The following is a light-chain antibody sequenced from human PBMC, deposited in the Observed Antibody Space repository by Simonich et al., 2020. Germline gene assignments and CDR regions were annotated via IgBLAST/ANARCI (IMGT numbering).Light chain of an antibody. CDR2: VVR. Sequence: SALTQPASVSGPPGQSITISCTGPTIDVGGFNYFSWYQHHPAKAPKPMIYVVRNRPSGVSNRFSGSKSGNTASLTSSGLQAEDEADYYCSSDTSSSTWVFGGGTKLTVL. CDR3: SSDTSSSTWV. J-gene: IGLJ3*02. V-gene: IGLV2-14*03. CDR1: TIDVGGFNY.